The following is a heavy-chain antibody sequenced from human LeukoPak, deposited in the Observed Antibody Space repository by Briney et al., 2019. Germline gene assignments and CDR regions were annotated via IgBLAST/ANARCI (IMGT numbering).Heavy chain of an antibody. CDR2: INPNSGGT. V-gene: IGHV1-2*04. Sequence: ASVKVSCKASGYIFTSYGISWVRQAPGQGLEWMGWINPNSGGTNYAQKFQGWVTMTRDTSISTAYMELSRLRSDDTAVYYCARGRTDCSSTSCYEGYYYYGMDVWGQGTTVTVSS. CDR1: GYIFTSYG. D-gene: IGHD2-2*01. J-gene: IGHJ6*02. CDR3: ARGRTDCSSTSCYEGYYYYGMDV.